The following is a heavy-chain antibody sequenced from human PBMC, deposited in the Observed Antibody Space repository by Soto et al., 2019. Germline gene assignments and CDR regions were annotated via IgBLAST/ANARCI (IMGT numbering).Heavy chain of an antibody. CDR1: GGSISSGGYY. CDR2: IYYSGST. J-gene: IGHJ4*02. D-gene: IGHD6-13*01. Sequence: SETLSLTCTVSGGSISSGGYYWSWIRQHPGKGLEWIGYIYYSGSTNYNPSLKSRVTISVDTSKNQFSLKLSSVTAADTAVYYCAVSSSWYRLIDYWGQGTLVTVSS. V-gene: IGHV4-61*08. CDR3: AVSSSWYRLIDY.